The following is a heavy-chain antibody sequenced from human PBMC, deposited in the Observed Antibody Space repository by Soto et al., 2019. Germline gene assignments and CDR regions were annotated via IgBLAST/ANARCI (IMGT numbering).Heavy chain of an antibody. J-gene: IGHJ5*02. Sequence: ASVKVSCKASGYTFTGYYMHWVRQAPGQGLEWMGWINPNSGGTNYAQKFQGWVTMTRDTSISTAYMELSRLRSDDTAVYYCARCYSSSFNWFDPWGQGTLVTV. D-gene: IGHD6-13*01. CDR1: GYTFTGYY. CDR3: ARCYSSSFNWFDP. CDR2: INPNSGGT. V-gene: IGHV1-2*04.